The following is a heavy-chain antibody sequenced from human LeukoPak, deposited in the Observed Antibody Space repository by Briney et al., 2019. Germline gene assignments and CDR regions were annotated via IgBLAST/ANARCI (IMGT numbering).Heavy chain of an antibody. V-gene: IGHV3-23*01. J-gene: IGHJ4*02. D-gene: IGHD3-10*01. CDR1: GFTFSSYA. Sequence: GGSLRLSCAASGFTFSSYAMSWVRQAPGKGLEWVSAISGSGGSTYYADSVKGRFTISRDNSKNTLYLQMNSLRAEDTAVYYCAKTETYYYGSGTPFYFDYWGQGTLVTVSS. CDR2: ISGSGGST. CDR3: AKTETYYYGSGTPFYFDY.